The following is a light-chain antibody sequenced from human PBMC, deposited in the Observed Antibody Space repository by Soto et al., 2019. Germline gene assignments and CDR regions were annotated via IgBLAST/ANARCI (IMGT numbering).Light chain of an antibody. Sequence: EIVMTQSPVTLSVSPGERATLSFRASQSVGRNLAWCQQRPGQAPRLLIYDASTRADGIPARFTGSGSGTEFTLNITSPQSEDFAVYYCQQYNGWPRTFGQGTKLEF. CDR2: DAS. V-gene: IGKV3-15*01. CDR1: QSVGRN. CDR3: QQYNGWPRT. J-gene: IGKJ2*02.